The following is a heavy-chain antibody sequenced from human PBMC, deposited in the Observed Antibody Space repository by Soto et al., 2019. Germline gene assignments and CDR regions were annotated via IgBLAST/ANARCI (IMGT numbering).Heavy chain of an antibody. Sequence: PSETLSLTCTVSGGSISSGDYYWSWIRQPPGKGLEWIGYIYYSGSTYYNPSLKSRVTISVDTSKNQFSLKLSSVTAADTAVYYCARSDDSHYYGSGSLYNWFDPWGQGTLVTVSS. V-gene: IGHV4-30-4*01. CDR3: ARSDDSHYYGSGSLYNWFDP. D-gene: IGHD3-10*01. CDR2: IYYSGST. J-gene: IGHJ5*02. CDR1: GGSISSGDYY.